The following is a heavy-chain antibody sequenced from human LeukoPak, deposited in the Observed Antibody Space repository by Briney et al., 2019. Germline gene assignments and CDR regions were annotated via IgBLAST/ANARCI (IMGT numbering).Heavy chain of an antibody. CDR1: GFTFSSYW. CDR2: IKQDGSEK. J-gene: IGHJ4*02. V-gene: IGHV3-7*01. Sequence: PGGSLRLSCAASGFTFSSYWMSWVRQAPGKGLEWVANIKQDGSEKYYVDSVKGRFTISRDNAKNSVFLEMNSLRAEDTAVYYCTRSLIQLWFFEYWGQGALVTVSS. CDR3: TRSLIQLWFFEY. D-gene: IGHD5-18*01.